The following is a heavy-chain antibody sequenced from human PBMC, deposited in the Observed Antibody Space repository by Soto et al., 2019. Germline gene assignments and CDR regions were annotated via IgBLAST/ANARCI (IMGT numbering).Heavy chain of an antibody. D-gene: IGHD6-6*01. CDR3: ARARIAARLNYYYYGMDV. CDR2: INPSGGST. Sequence: ASVKVSCTASGYTFTSYYMHWVRQAPGQGLEWMGIINPSGGSTSYAQKFQGRVTMTRDTSTSTVYMELSSLRSEDTAVYYCARARIAARLNYYYYGMDVWGQGTTVTVSS. V-gene: IGHV1-46*01. CDR1: GYTFTSYY. J-gene: IGHJ6*02.